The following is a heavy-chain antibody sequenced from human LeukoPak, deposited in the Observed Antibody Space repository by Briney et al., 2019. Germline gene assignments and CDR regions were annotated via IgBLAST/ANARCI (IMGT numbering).Heavy chain of an antibody. J-gene: IGHJ3*02. Sequence: GGSRRLSCAASGFTFSGYSMNWVRQAPGKGLEWVSSISSSSSYIYYADSVKGRFTISRDNAKNSLYLQMNSLRAEDTAVYYCARMRRVGKEDAFDIWGQGTMVNVSS. V-gene: IGHV3-21*01. CDR1: GFTFSGYS. D-gene: IGHD1-14*01. CDR3: ARMRRVGKEDAFDI. CDR2: ISSSSSYI.